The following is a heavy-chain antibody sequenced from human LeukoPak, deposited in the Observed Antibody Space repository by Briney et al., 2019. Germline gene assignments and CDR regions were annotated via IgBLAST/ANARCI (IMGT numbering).Heavy chain of an antibody. CDR2: IPASGGST. J-gene: IGHJ4*02. V-gene: IGHV3-23*01. Sequence: PGGSLRLSCAASGFSFSSNVMIWVRQAPGKGLEWVSSIPASGGSTYYADSVKGRFTISRDNSKNSLYLQMNSLRPEDTAVYYCAKESSGGWYFDYWGQGTLVTVSS. D-gene: IGHD6-19*01. CDR1: GFSFSSNV. CDR3: AKESSGGWYFDY.